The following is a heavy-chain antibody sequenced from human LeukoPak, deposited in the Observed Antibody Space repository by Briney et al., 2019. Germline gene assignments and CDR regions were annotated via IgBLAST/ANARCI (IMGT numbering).Heavy chain of an antibody. Sequence: ASETLSLTCAVYGGSFSGYYWSWIRQPPGKGLEWIGEINHSGSTNYNPSLKSRVTISVDTSKNQFSLKLSSVTAADTAVYYCASSEDYYDSSGYFDYWGQGTLVTVSS. V-gene: IGHV4-34*01. CDR2: INHSGST. CDR1: GGSFSGYY. D-gene: IGHD3-22*01. J-gene: IGHJ4*02. CDR3: ASSEDYYDSSGYFDY.